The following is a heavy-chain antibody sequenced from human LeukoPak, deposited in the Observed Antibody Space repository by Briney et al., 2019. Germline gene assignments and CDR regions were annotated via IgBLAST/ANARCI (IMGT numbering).Heavy chain of an antibody. D-gene: IGHD5-12*01. J-gene: IGHJ4*02. CDR1: GYTFTGYY. Sequence: ASVTVSCKASGYTFTGYYMHWVRQAPGQGLEWMGWINPNSGGTNYAQNFQNRVTMTRDTSISTAYMDLTRLRSDDTAVYYCAKGRSSGYDLAPLEDWGQGTLVTVSS. CDR3: AKGRSSGYDLAPLED. V-gene: IGHV1-2*02. CDR2: INPNSGGT.